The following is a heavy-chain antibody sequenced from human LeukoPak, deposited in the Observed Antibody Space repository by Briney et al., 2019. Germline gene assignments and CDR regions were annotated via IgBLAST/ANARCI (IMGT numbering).Heavy chain of an antibody. CDR3: AAGLAVAGYYFDY. Sequence: ASVKVSCKASGYTFTSYDINWVRQATGQGLEWVGWMNPNSGNTGYAQKFQGRVTMTRNTSISTAYMELSSLRSEDTAVYYCAAGLAVAGYYFDYWGQGTLVTVSS. V-gene: IGHV1-8*01. CDR1: GYTFTSYD. D-gene: IGHD6-19*01. CDR2: MNPNSGNT. J-gene: IGHJ4*02.